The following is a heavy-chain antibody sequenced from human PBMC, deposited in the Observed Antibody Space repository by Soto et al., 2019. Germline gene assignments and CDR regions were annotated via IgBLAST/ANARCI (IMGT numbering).Heavy chain of an antibody. CDR3: ARSPSAVAGTAEYFQH. CDR2: IIPILGIA. CDR1: GGTFSSYT. J-gene: IGHJ1*01. D-gene: IGHD6-19*01. V-gene: IGHV1-69*02. Sequence: QVQLVQSGAEVKKPGSSVKVSCKASGGTFSSYTISWVRQAPGQGLEWMGRIIPILGIANYAQKFQGRVTITXGKXTXTAYMELSSLRSEDTAVYYCARSPSAVAGTAEYFQHWGQGTLVTVSS.